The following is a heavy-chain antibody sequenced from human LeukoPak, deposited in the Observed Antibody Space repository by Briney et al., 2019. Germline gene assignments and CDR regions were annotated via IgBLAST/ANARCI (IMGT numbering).Heavy chain of an antibody. J-gene: IGHJ3*02. D-gene: IGHD3-22*01. CDR2: INPNSGGT. CDR3: ARADVLGSSGYYDSGAFDI. Sequence: ASVKVSCKASGYTFTSYDINWVRQSPGQGLEWMGWINPNSGGTNYAQKFQGWVTMTRDTSISTAYMELSRLRSDDTAVYYCARADVLGSSGYYDSGAFDIWGQGTMVTVSS. CDR1: GYTFTSYD. V-gene: IGHV1-2*04.